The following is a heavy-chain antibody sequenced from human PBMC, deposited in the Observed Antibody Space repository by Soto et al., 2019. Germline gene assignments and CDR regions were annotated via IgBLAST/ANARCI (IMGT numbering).Heavy chain of an antibody. CDR3: ARGAAAGTLHYYYGMDV. Sequence: ASVKVSCKTSGYTFTGYYMHWVRQAPEQGLEWMGWINPNSGGTNYAQKFQGWVTMTRDTSISTAYMELSRLRSDDTAVYYCARGAAAGTLHYYYGMDVWGQGTTVTVSS. D-gene: IGHD6-13*01. CDR1: GYTFTGYY. CDR2: INPNSGGT. J-gene: IGHJ6*02. V-gene: IGHV1-2*04.